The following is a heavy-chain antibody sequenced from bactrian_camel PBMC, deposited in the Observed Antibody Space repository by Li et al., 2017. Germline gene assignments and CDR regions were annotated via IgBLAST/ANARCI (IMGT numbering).Heavy chain of an antibody. V-gene: IGHV3S53*01. Sequence: HVQLVESGGGSVQAGGSLRLSCEVSGITEGTNCIGWFHQTPGKEPEGVAAVGMDGRTRIKDSVKGRFTTSRDNAKDTLYLQMNSLKIEDTAVYYCALGSSRQATMTARGKGTQVTVSS. D-gene: IGHD3*01. J-gene: IGHJ4*01. CDR2: VGMDGRT. CDR1: GITEGTNC.